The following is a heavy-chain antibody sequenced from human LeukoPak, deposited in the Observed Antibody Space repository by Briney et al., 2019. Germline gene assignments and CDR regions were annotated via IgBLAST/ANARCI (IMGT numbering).Heavy chain of an antibody. CDR1: GFTFTGYY. D-gene: IGHD5-12*01. V-gene: IGHV1-2*02. CDR3: AREGSSGQDWYAFDI. CDR2: MYFNSGAT. J-gene: IGHJ3*02. Sequence: GASVKVSCKTSGFTFTGYYVQWGRQAPGQGPEWVGWMYFNSGATRFAPKFQGRVTMTRDTSISTAYMEFSSLRSDDTAMYYCAREGSSGQDWYAFDIWGQGTMLTVSS.